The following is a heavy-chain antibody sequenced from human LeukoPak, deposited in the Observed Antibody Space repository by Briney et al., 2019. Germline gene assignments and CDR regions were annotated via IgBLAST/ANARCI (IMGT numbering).Heavy chain of an antibody. V-gene: IGHV1-69*13. CDR1: GGTFISYA. Sequence: ASVKVSCKASGGTFISYAISWVRQAPGQGLEWMGGIIPIFGTANYAQKFQGRVTITADESTSTAYMELSSLRSEDTAVYYCARGKDYDFWSGSPYFDYWGQGTLVTVSS. D-gene: IGHD3-3*01. CDR3: ARGKDYDFWSGSPYFDY. CDR2: IIPIFGTA. J-gene: IGHJ4*02.